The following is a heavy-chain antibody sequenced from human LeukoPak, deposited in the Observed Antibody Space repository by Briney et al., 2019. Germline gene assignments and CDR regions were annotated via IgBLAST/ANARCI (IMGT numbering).Heavy chain of an antibody. D-gene: IGHD3-16*01. CDR1: GFTFSSYA. CDR3: AREKSLIMITFGGAPDY. CDR2: ISYDGSNK. V-gene: IGHV3-30-3*01. Sequence: GGSLRLSCEASGFTFSSYAMTWVRQAPGKGLEWVAVISYDGSNKYYADSVKGRFTISRDNSKNTLYLQMNSLRAEDTAVYYCAREKSLIMITFGGAPDYWGQGTLVTVSS. J-gene: IGHJ4*02.